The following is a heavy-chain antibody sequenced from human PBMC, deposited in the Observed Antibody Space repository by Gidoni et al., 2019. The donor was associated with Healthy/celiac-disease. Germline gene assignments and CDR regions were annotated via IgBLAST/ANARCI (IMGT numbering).Heavy chain of an antibody. CDR1: GVTFSSYS. D-gene: IGHD6-19*01. V-gene: IGHV3-21*01. J-gene: IGHJ6*04. CDR2: ISSSSSYI. Sequence: EVQLVESGGGLVKPGGSLRLSCAASGVTFSSYSMNWVRQAPGQGLEWVSSISSSSSYIYNEDSVKGRFTISRDNAKNSLYLQMNSLRAEDTAVYYCARDLSTAGFYYYYYYGMDVWGQRDHGHRLL. CDR3: ARDLSTAGFYYYYYYGMDV.